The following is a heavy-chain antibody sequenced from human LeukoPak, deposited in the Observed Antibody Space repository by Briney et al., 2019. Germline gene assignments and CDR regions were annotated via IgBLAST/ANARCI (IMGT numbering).Heavy chain of an antibody. Sequence: GGSLRLSRAASGFPFSRGSMNWVRRAPGKGLESVSGISARNTHIFYAAPVTGRFTTSKDNPKNSLYLQMNSLGAEDTAVYYCARDAQWLVPEGYYYSMDVWGKGTTVTVSS. CDR2: ISARNTHI. V-gene: IGHV3-21*01. CDR1: GFPFSRGS. CDR3: ARDAQWLVPEGYYYSMDV. J-gene: IGHJ6*03. D-gene: IGHD6-19*01.